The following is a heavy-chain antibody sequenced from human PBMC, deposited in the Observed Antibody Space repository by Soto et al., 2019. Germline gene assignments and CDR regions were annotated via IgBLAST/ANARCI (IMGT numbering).Heavy chain of an antibody. CDR3: ARESRYMAADY. CDR2: IYYNGNT. V-gene: IGHV4-31*03. Sequence: QVQLQESGPGLVKPSQTLSLTCTVSGGSISSGGYYWSWIRQHPGKGLEWIGYIYYNGNTYYNPSLKSRLTISVDTSKNQFSLKLSSVTAADTAVYYCARESRYMAADYWGQGTLVTVSS. D-gene: IGHD1-1*01. J-gene: IGHJ4*02. CDR1: GGSISSGGYY.